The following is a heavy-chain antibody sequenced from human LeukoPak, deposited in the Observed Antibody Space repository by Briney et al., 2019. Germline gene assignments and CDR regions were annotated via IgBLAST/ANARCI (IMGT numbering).Heavy chain of an antibody. V-gene: IGHV1-69*04. CDR3: AKDPYYYDSSGYCGY. Sequence: SVKVSCKASGGTFSSYAISWVRQAPGQGLEWMGRIIPILGIANYAQKFQGRVTITTDKSTSTAYMELNSLRAEDTAVYYCAKDPYYYDSSGYCGYWGQGTLVTVSS. CDR1: GGTFSSYA. CDR2: IIPILGIA. D-gene: IGHD3-22*01. J-gene: IGHJ4*02.